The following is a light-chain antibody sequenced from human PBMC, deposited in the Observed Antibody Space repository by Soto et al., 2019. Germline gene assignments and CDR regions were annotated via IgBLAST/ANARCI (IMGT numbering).Light chain of an antibody. V-gene: IGKV1-5*01. J-gene: IGKJ3*01. CDR1: QGIRNS. CDR3: HQYYSYST. CDR2: HAS. Sequence: EIQLTQSPAVLSSSVGDKVTLTCRASQGIRNSLAWYQQRPGKAPKFFISHASNSHGGVPARFSGSGSGTEFTLTITSLQPEDFATYFCHQYYSYSTFGPGTKLDI.